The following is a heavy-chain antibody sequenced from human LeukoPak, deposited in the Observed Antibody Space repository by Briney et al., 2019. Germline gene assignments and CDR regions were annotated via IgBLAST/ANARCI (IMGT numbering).Heavy chain of an antibody. D-gene: IGHD6-19*01. Sequence: SETLSLTCTVSGGSISSYYWSWIRQPAGKGLEWIGRIYISGSTNYNPSLKSRVTISVDTSKNQFSLKLSSVTAADTAVYYCARHDLSSGWYLGWFDPWGQGTLVTVSS. J-gene: IGHJ5*02. CDR2: IYISGST. CDR3: ARHDLSSGWYLGWFDP. V-gene: IGHV4-4*07. CDR1: GGSISSYY.